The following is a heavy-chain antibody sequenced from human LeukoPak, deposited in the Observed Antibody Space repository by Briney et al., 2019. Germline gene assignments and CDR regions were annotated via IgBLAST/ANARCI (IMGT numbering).Heavy chain of an antibody. Sequence: ASVKVSCKVSGYTLTELSMHWVRQAPGKGLEWMGGFDPEDGETIYAQKFQGRVTMTEDTSTDTAYMELSSLRSEDTAVYYCATDSSGWYYYFGMDVWGQGTTVTVSS. V-gene: IGHV1-24*01. J-gene: IGHJ6*02. CDR3: ATDSSGWYYYFGMDV. CDR2: FDPEDGET. D-gene: IGHD6-19*01. CDR1: GYTLTELS.